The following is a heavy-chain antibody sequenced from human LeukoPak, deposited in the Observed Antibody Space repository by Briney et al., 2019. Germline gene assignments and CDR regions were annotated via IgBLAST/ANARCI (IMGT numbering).Heavy chain of an antibody. J-gene: IGHJ4*02. CDR2: INPNNGDT. CDR3: ARLRWERGALDY. CDR1: GYTFTGYF. Sequence: GASVTVSCKAAGYTFTGYFMDWVRQAPGQGLEWMGEINPNNGDTKFAQKFEGRVTMTRDTSITTAYMELSSLKSDDTAVYYCARLRWERGALDYWGQGTPVTVSS. D-gene: IGHD1-26*01. V-gene: IGHV1-2*02.